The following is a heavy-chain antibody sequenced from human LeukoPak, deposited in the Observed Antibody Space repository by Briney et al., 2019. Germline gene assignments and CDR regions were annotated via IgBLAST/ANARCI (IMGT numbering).Heavy chain of an antibody. CDR3: ARDMEVGQSGGSSWFYYYGMDV. CDR1: GGSISSYY. D-gene: IGHD6-13*01. Sequence: SETLSLTCTVSGGSISSYYWSWIRQPPGKGLEWIGYIYYSGNTNYNPSLKSRVTISVDTSKNQFSLKLSSVTAADTAVYYCARDMEVGQSGGSSWFYYYGMDVWGQGTTVTVSS. CDR2: IYYSGNT. J-gene: IGHJ6*02. V-gene: IGHV4-59*01.